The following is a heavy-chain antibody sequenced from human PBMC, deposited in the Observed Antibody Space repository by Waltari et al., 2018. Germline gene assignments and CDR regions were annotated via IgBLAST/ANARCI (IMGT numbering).Heavy chain of an antibody. Sequence: EVQLVESGGGLIQPGGSLRLSCAASGFTVSSNYMSWVRQAQGKGLEWVSVIYSGGSTYYADSVKGRFTISRDNSKNTLYLQMNSLRAEDTAVYYCASRGYSSGWYETDYWGQGTLVTVSS. D-gene: IGHD6-19*01. J-gene: IGHJ4*02. CDR3: ASRGYSSGWYETDY. V-gene: IGHV3-53*01. CDR2: IYSGGST. CDR1: GFTVSSNY.